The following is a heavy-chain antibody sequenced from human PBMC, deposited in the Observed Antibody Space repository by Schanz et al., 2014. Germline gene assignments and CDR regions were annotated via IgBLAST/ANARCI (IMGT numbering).Heavy chain of an antibody. V-gene: IGHV3-74*02. J-gene: IGHJ2*01. D-gene: IGHD3-9*01. CDR1: GFTFSDSW. CDR2: TSHDGSFT. CDR3: ARSTYYDILTGQTHTRVDVRYFDL. Sequence: VQLVESGGSVVQPGRSLRLSCAASGFTFSDSWMHWVRQAPGKGLVWVSRTSHDGSFTTFADSVKGRFTISRDNAKNALYLQMNSLRAEDTAVYYCARSTYYDILTGQTHTRVDVRYFDLWGRGTLVTVSS.